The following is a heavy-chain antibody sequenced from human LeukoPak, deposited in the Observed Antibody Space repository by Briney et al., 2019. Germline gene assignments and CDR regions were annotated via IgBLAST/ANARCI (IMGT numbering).Heavy chain of an antibody. CDR2: IYYSGST. Sequence: PSETLSLTCTVSGGSISSGGYYWSWLRQHPGKGLEWIGYIYYSGSTYYNPSLKSRVTISVDTSKNQFSLKLSSVTAADTAVYYCARESIPTPGIDIWGQGTMVTVSS. CDR3: ARESIPTPGIDI. J-gene: IGHJ3*02. V-gene: IGHV4-31*03. D-gene: IGHD2-15*01. CDR1: GGSISSGGYY.